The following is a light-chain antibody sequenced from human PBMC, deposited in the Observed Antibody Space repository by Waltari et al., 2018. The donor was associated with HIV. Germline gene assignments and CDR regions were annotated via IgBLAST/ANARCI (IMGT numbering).Light chain of an antibody. CDR2: GNN. CDR3: QSYDSSLSGSWV. CDR1: SSNIGAGYD. J-gene: IGLJ3*02. Sequence: QSVLTQPPSVSGAPGQRVTFSCTGSSSNIGAGYDVHWYQQLPGTAPKLLIYGNNNRPSGVPDRFSGSKSGTSASLAIIGLQAEDEADYYCQSYDSSLSGSWVFGGGTKLTVL. V-gene: IGLV1-40*01.